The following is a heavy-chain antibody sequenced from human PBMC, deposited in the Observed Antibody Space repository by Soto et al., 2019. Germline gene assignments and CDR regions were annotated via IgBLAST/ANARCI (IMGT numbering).Heavy chain of an antibody. Sequence: QITLKESGPTLVKPTQTLTLTCTFSGFSLSTSGVGVAWIRQPPGKALEWLALIYWDDDKRYSPSLKTRLTITKDTSKNQVVLTVTNIDPVDTATYYCAHRRQLWLKGAAFDIWGQWTMVTVSS. CDR2: IYWDDDK. V-gene: IGHV2-5*02. D-gene: IGHD5-18*01. J-gene: IGHJ3*02. CDR3: AHRRQLWLKGAAFDI. CDR1: GFSLSTSGVG.